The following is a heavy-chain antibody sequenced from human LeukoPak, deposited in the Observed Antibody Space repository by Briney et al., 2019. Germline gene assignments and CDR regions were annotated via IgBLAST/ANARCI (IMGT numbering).Heavy chain of an antibody. D-gene: IGHD2-2*01. V-gene: IGHV1-2*02. J-gene: IGHJ4*02. CDR2: INPNSGGT. CDR3: ATPVTQDIVVVPVD. Sequence: GASVKVSCKASGYTFTGYYMHCVRQAPGQGLEWMVWINPNSGGTNYAQKFQGRVTMTRDTSISTAYMELSRLRSDDTAVYYCATPVTQDIVVVPVDWGQGTLVTVSS. CDR1: GYTFTGYY.